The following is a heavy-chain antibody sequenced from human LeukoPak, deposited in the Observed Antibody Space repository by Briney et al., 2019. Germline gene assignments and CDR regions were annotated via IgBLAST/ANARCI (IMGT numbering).Heavy chain of an antibody. D-gene: IGHD2-2*02. CDR2: ISGSGGST. CDR3: ATSRSTSCYTSGY. Sequence: GGSLRLSCAASGFTFSSYAMSWVRQAPGKGLEWGSAISGSGGSTYYADSVSGRFTISTDNSKNTLYLQRDSLRAEDTAVYYCATSRSTSCYTSGYWGQGTLVTVSS. J-gene: IGHJ4*02. V-gene: IGHV3-23*01. CDR1: GFTFSSYA.